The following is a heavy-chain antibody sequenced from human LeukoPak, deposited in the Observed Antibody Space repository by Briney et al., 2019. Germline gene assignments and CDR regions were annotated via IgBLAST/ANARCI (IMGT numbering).Heavy chain of an antibody. CDR2: ISAYNGNT. CDR1: GYTFTSYA. V-gene: IGHV1-18*01. CDR3: ARALSIAAPNTIDY. D-gene: IGHD6-13*01. Sequence: GASVKVSCKASGYTFTSYAMHWVRQAPGQRLEWMGWISAYNGNTNYAQKLQGRVTMTTDTSTSTAYMELRSLRSDDTAVYYCARALSIAAPNTIDYWGQGTLVTVSS. J-gene: IGHJ4*02.